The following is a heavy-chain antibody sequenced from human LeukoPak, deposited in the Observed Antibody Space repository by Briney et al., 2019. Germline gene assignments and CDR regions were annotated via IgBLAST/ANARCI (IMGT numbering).Heavy chain of an antibody. CDR3: TRITIHGNSDY. J-gene: IGHJ4*02. Sequence: SETLSLTCTVSGDSMSYYYWSWIRQTPGKGLEWLGYMYYTGRTKYNPSLKSRVTFSLDMSKNQFSLKLDSVTAADTAMYYCTRITIHGNSDYRGQGTLVTVSS. CDR2: MYYTGRT. V-gene: IGHV4-59*01. CDR1: GDSMSYYY. D-gene: IGHD5-24*01.